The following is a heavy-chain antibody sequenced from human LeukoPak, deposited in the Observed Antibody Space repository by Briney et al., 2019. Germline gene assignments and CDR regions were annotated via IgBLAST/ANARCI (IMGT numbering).Heavy chain of an antibody. CDR2: INPSSGST. CDR1: GYTLNRYY. D-gene: IGHD1-1*01. Sequence: ASVKVSCKASGYTLNRYYIHWWRQAPGQGLEWMGIINPSSGSTTYAQKFQGRVTMTRETSTSAVYVELSGLRSEDTAVYYCARGGMGIQLWPFDYWGQGTLVTVSS. J-gene: IGHJ4*02. CDR3: ARGGMGIQLWPFDY. V-gene: IGHV1-46*02.